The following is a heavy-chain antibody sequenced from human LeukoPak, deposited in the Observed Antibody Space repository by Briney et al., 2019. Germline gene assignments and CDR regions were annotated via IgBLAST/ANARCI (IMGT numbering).Heavy chain of an antibody. Sequence: GGSLRLSCAASGFTFSSYSMNWVRQAPGKGLEWVSSISSSSSYIYYADSVKGRFTISRDNAKNSLYLQMNSLRAEDMAVYYCARDRSRAFDYWGQGTLVTVSS. J-gene: IGHJ4*02. V-gene: IGHV3-21*01. CDR1: GFTFSSYS. D-gene: IGHD3-10*01. CDR2: ISSSSSYI. CDR3: ARDRSRAFDY.